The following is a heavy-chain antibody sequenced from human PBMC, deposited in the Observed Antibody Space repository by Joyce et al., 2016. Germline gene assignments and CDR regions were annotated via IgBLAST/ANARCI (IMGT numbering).Heavy chain of an antibody. CDR2: INHSGST. Sequence: QVQLQQWGAGLLKPSETLSLTCAVYDGSFSDYYWSWIRQPPGKGLEWIGEINHSGSTNYNPSLKSRVTISVDTSKNQFSLKLSSVTAADTAVYYCARDYNSGPKLGYYYYYGMDVWGQGTTVTVSS. D-gene: IGHD6-19*01. CDR1: DGSFSDYY. V-gene: IGHV4-34*01. CDR3: ARDYNSGPKLGYYYYYGMDV. J-gene: IGHJ6*02.